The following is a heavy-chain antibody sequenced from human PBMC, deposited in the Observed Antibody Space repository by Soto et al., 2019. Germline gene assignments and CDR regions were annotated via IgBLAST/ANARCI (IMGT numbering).Heavy chain of an antibody. D-gene: IGHD6-19*01. Sequence: GGSLRLSCAASGFTFSSYGMHWVRQAPGKGLEWVAVIWYDGSNKYYADSVKGRFTISRDNPKNTLYLQMNSLRAEDTAVYYCARDTIEVAGESYYYGMDVWGQGTTVTVSS. CDR3: ARDTIEVAGESYYYGMDV. J-gene: IGHJ6*02. CDR1: GFTFSSYG. V-gene: IGHV3-33*01. CDR2: IWYDGSNK.